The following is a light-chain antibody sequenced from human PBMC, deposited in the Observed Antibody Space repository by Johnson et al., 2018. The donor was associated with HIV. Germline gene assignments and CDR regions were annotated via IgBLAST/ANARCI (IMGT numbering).Light chain of an antibody. CDR3: GTWDSSLRSGF. CDR1: SSNIGSNT. CDR2: AKN. J-gene: IGLJ1*01. Sequence: QSVLTQPPSASGTPGQRVTISCSGSSSNIGSNTVNWYQQLPGTAPKLLIYAKNKRPSGTPDRFSGSKSGTSATLGITGLQTGDEADYYCGTWDSSLRSGFFGTGTKVTVL. V-gene: IGLV1-51*01.